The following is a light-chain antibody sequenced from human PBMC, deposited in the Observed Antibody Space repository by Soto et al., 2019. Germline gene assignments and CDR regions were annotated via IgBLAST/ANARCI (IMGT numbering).Light chain of an antibody. J-gene: IGKJ1*01. Sequence: DIQMTQSPSTLSASVGDRVTITCRGSQSISSWLARYQQKPGKAPKLLIYKASSLESGVPSRFSGSGSGTEFILTISSLQPDDFATYYCQQYNSYWTFGQGTKVEIK. CDR3: QQYNSYWT. V-gene: IGKV1-5*03. CDR1: QSISSW. CDR2: KAS.